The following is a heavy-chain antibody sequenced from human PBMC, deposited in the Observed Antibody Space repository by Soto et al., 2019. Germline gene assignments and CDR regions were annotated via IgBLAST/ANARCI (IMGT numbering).Heavy chain of an antibody. CDR2: ISGSGGST. V-gene: IGHV3-23*01. CDR3: AKDLFKTTVTTYPFFGY. CDR1: GFTFSSYA. J-gene: IGHJ4*02. D-gene: IGHD4-4*01. Sequence: VQLLESGGGLVQPGGSLRLSCAASGFTFSSYAMSWVRQAPGKGLEWVSAISGSGGSTYYADSVKGRFTISRDNSKNTLYLQMNSLRAEDTAVYYCAKDLFKTTVTTYPFFGYWGQGTLVTVSS.